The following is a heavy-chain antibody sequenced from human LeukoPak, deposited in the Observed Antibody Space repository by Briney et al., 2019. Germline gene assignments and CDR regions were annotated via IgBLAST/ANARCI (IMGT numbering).Heavy chain of an antibody. CDR1: GYTFTGYY. D-gene: IGHD3-3*01. CDR3: ARGLEWLTRRHTWFDP. V-gene: IGHV1-18*04. J-gene: IGHJ5*02. Sequence: ASVTVSCKASGYTFTGYYMHWVRQAPGQGLEWMGWISAYNGNTNYAQKLQGRVTMPTDTSTSTAYMDLRSLRSDDTAVYYCARGLEWLTRRHTWFDPWGQGTLVTVSS. CDR2: ISAYNGNT.